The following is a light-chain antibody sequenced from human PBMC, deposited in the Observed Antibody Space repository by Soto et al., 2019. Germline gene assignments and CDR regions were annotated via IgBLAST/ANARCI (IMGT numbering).Light chain of an antibody. Sequence: DIQMTQSPSSVFASVGDRVTTTCRASQGIRRVLGWYQHKPGKAPKILIFAASSLQSGVPSRFSGSGSGTDFTLTISSLQPEDFATYSCQQSYNSPQTFGRGTRWIS. CDR3: QQSYNSPQT. V-gene: IGKV1-39*01. J-gene: IGKJ1*01. CDR1: QGIRRV. CDR2: AAS.